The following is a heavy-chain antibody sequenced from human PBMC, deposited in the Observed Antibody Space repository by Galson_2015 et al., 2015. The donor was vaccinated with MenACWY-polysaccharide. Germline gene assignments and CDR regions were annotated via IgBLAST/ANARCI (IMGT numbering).Heavy chain of an antibody. CDR3: ARDTPGYCSGGNCEEFDY. Sequence: SVKVSCKASGYSFTSYAIHWLRQAPGQRLEWMGWINAGNGRTKYSQNFQGRVTITRYTSANTTYMELSSLTSEDTAVYYCARDTPGYCSGGNCEEFDYWGKGTLVTVSS. D-gene: IGHD2-15*01. J-gene: IGHJ4*02. V-gene: IGHV1-3*01. CDR1: GYSFTSYA. CDR2: INAGNGRT.